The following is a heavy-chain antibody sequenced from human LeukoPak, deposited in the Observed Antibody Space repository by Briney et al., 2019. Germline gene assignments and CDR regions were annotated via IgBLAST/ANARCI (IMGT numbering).Heavy chain of an antibody. CDR3: ARAVPNDWGDYYYYMDV. J-gene: IGHJ6*03. CDR1: VYTFTGYY. V-gene: IGHV1-2*06. D-gene: IGHD3-16*01. CDR2: INPNSGGT. Sequence: ASVKVSCKASVYTFTGYYMHWVRQAPGQGLEWLGRINPNSGGTNYAQKYQGRVTMTRDTSISTAYMELTRLRSDDTAVYYCARAVPNDWGDYYYYMDVWGKGTTVTVSS.